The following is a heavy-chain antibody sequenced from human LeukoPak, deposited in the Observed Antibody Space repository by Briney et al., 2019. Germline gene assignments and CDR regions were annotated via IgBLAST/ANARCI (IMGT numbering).Heavy chain of an antibody. J-gene: IGHJ4*02. Sequence: PSETLSLTCAVYGGSFSGYYWSWIRQPPGKGLEWIREINHSGSTNYNPSLKSRVTISVDTSKNQFSLKLSSVTAADTAVYYCARGTRGFPFDYWGQGTLVTVSS. D-gene: IGHD3-10*01. V-gene: IGHV4-34*01. CDR1: GGSFSGYY. CDR3: ARGTRGFPFDY. CDR2: INHSGST.